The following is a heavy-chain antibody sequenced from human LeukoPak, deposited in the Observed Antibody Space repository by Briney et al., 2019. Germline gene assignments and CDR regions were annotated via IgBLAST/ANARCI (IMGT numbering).Heavy chain of an antibody. J-gene: IGHJ3*02. CDR3: ARQRGSYGGYDHDAFNI. D-gene: IGHD5-12*01. Sequence: SETLSLTCSVSGGSISTYYWSWIRQPPGKGLEWIGYIYYSGSTNYKPSLKSRVSISVDTAKNQFSLKLSSVTAADTAVYYCARQRGSYGGYDHDAFNIWGQGTMVTVSS. CDR2: IYYSGST. CDR1: GGSISTYY. V-gene: IGHV4-59*08.